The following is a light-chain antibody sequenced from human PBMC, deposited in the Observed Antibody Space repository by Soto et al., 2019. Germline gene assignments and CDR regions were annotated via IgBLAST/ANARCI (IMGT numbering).Light chain of an antibody. V-gene: IGKV3-15*01. Sequence: EIVMTQSPATRSVSPGERATLSCRASQSVSSKFAWYQQKPCQAPRLLIFGASTRATGIPARFSGSGSGTEFTLTISSLQSEDFAVYYCQQYNNWPPLTFGGGTKVEIK. CDR3: QQYNNWPPLT. CDR2: GAS. CDR1: QSVSSK. J-gene: IGKJ4*01.